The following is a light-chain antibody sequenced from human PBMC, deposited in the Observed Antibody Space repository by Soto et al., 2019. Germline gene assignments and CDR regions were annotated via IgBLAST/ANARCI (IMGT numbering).Light chain of an antibody. CDR1: QSVRSN. CDR2: GAS. CDR3: QQYNNWPRT. V-gene: IGKV3-15*01. Sequence: EIVLTQSPGTLSLSPGERATLSCRASQSVRSNLAWYQQKPGQAPRLLIYGASTRATGIPARFSGSGSGTDFTLTISSLQFEDFAVYYCQQYNNWPRTFSQGTKV. J-gene: IGKJ1*01.